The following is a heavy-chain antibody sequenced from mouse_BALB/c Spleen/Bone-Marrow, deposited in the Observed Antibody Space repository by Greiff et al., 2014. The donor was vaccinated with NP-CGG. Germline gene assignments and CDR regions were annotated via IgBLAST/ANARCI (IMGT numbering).Heavy chain of an antibody. CDR3: ARKGGLDYAMDY. Sequence: QVHVKQSGPELVKPGASVKISCKAFGYAFSTSWMNWVKQRPGRGLEWIGRIYPGDEDINYNGKFKGKATLTVDKFSSTAYMQLSSLTSADSAVYFCARKGGLDYAMDYWGQGTSVTVSS. CDR1: GYAFSTSW. D-gene: IGHD2-4*01. V-gene: IGHV1-82*01. J-gene: IGHJ4*01. CDR2: IYPGDEDI.